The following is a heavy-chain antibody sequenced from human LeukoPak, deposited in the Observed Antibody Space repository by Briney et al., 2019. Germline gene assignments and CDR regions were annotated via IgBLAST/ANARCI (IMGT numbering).Heavy chain of an antibody. CDR2: ISGSGAGT. CDR1: GFTFSSYP. CDR3: AKEVSRVTTFYFDY. Sequence: GGSLRLSCAASGFTFSSYPMNWVRQAPGKGLEWVSAISGSGAGTYYADSVKGRFTISRDNSKNTLYLQMNSLRAEDTAVYYCAKEVSRVTTFYFDYWGQGTLVTVSS. D-gene: IGHD4-17*01. J-gene: IGHJ4*02. V-gene: IGHV3-23*01.